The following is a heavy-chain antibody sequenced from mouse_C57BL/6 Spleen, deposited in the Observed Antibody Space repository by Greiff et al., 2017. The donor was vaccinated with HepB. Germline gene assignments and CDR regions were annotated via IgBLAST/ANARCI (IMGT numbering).Heavy chain of an antibody. V-gene: IGHV14-2*01. CDR1: GFNIKDYY. J-gene: IGHJ4*01. CDR2: IDPEDGET. D-gene: IGHD1-1*01. Sequence: EVQGVESGAELVKPGASVKLSCTASGFNIKDYYMHWVKQRTEKGLEWIGRIDPEDGETKYAPKFQGKNTITADTSSNTAYLQLSSLTSEDTAVYYCARYTTVVATNYYAMDYWGQGTSVTVSS. CDR3: ARYTTVVATNYYAMDY.